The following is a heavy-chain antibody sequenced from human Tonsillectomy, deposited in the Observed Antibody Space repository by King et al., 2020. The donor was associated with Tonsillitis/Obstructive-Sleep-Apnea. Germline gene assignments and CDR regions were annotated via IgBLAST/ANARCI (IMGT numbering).Heavy chain of an antibody. CDR2: IIPIFGTA. CDR1: GGTFSTYA. V-gene: IGHV1-69*01. CDR3: ARGRNPFGVVYYFDY. J-gene: IGHJ4*02. D-gene: IGHD3-3*01. Sequence: VQLVQSGAGVKKPGSSVKVSCKASGGTFSTYAITWVRQAPGQGLEWMGGIIPIFGTADYAQNFQGRVTLTADESTSTAYMELSSLRSEDTAVYYCARGRNPFGVVYYFDYWGQGTLVTVSS.